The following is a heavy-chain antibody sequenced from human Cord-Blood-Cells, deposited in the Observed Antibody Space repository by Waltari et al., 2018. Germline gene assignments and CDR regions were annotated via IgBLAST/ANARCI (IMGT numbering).Heavy chain of an antibody. D-gene: IGHD3-16*01. CDR3: ARMGDYAFDI. CDR2: IYYSGST. CDR1: GGSISSSRYY. V-gene: IGHV4-39*01. J-gene: IGHJ3*02. Sequence: QLQLQESGPGLVKPSEPLSLPCTVSGGSISSSRYYWGWIRQPPGKGLEWIGSIYYSGSTYYNPSLKSRVTISVDTSKNQFSLKLSSVTAADTAVYYCARMGDYAFDIWGQGTMVTVSS.